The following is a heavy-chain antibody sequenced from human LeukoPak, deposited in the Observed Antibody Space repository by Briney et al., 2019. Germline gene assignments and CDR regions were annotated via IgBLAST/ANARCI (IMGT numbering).Heavy chain of an antibody. J-gene: IGHJ3*02. Sequence: ASVKVSCKASGGTFSSYTISWVRQAPGQGLEWMGRIIPILGIANYAQKFQGRVTITADKSTSIAYMELSSLRSEDTAVYYCARIYDYVWGSYRYRAFDIWGQGTMVTVSS. D-gene: IGHD3-16*02. V-gene: IGHV1-69*02. CDR2: IIPILGIA. CDR1: GGTFSSYT. CDR3: ARIYDYVWGSYRYRAFDI.